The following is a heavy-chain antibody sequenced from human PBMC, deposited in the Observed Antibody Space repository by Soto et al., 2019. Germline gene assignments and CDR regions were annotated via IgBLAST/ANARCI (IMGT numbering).Heavy chain of an antibody. CDR1: GGTVSSYA. V-gene: IGHV3-64*01. CDR2: ISSNGGST. CDR3: ARGPGYYFDY. J-gene: IGHJ4*02. Sequence: GALRLSGAGSGGTVSSYARHWVRQAPGKGLEYVSAISSNGGSTYYANSVKGRFTISRDNSKNTLYLQMGSLRAEDMAVYYCARGPGYYFDYWGQGTLVTVSS.